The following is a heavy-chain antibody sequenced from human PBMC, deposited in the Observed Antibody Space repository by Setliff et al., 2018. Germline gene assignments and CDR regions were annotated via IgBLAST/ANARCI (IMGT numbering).Heavy chain of an antibody. CDR1: GVTFTKAW. CDR2: IKSTIDGGAI. J-gene: IGHJ4*02. CDR3: NSRITVLRGVTVL. V-gene: IGHV3-15*01. D-gene: IGHD3-10*01. Sequence: LRLSCAASGVTFTKAWMSLVRQAPGKGLEWVGRIKSTIDGGAIDYAAPVKGRFIISRDDSKNTVFLQMNSLKTEDTALYYCNSRITVLRGVTVLWGQGTLVTVSS.